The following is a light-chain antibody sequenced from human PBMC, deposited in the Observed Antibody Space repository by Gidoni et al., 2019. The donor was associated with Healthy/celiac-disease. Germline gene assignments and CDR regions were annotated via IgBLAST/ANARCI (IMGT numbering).Light chain of an antibody. Sequence: IVMTQSPDPLAVSLGERATINCKSSQSVLYSDNNKNYLAWYQQKPGQPPKLLIYGASTRESGVPDRFSGSGSGTDFTLTISSLQAEDVAVYYCQQYYSTPRTFGQGTKVEIK. CDR2: GAS. CDR3: QQYYSTPRT. V-gene: IGKV4-1*01. CDR1: QSVLYSDNNKNY. J-gene: IGKJ1*01.